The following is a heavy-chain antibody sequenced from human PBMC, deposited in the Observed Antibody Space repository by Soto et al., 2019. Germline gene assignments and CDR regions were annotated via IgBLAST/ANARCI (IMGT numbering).Heavy chain of an antibody. CDR2: ISGSGGST. Sequence: EVQLLESGGGLVQPGGSLRLSCAASGFTFSSYAMSWVRQAPGKGLEWVSAISGSGGSTYYADSVKGRFTISRDNSKNTLDLQMNSLRAEDTAVYYCAKCGSYYYGSGSYSWGQGTLVTVSS. J-gene: IGHJ4*02. CDR3: AKCGSYYYGSGSYS. CDR1: GFTFSSYA. V-gene: IGHV3-23*01. D-gene: IGHD3-10*01.